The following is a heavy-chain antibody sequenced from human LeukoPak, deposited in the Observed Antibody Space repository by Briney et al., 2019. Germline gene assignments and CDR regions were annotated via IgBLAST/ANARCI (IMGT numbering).Heavy chain of an antibody. Sequence: PSETLSLTCTVSGGSISSSSYYWGWIRRPPGKGLEWIGNIYYSGSTYYNPSLKSRVTISVDTSKNQFSLKLSSVTAADTAVYYCARHQPRYSSSWYSGMDVWGQGTTVTVSS. CDR1: GGSISSSSYY. D-gene: IGHD6-13*01. V-gene: IGHV4-39*01. CDR2: IYYSGST. CDR3: ARHQPRYSSSWYSGMDV. J-gene: IGHJ6*02.